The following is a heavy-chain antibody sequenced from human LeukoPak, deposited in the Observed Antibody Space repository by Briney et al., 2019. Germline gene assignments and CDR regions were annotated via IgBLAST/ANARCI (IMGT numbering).Heavy chain of an antibody. J-gene: IGHJ4*02. V-gene: IGHV3-21*01. Sequence: GGSLRLSCAASGFTFSSYSMNWVRQAPGKGLEWVSTITSGSSLIYYADSVKGRFTSSRDNAKNSLYLQMNSLRAEDTAVYYCARDSSGWSRDYWGQGTLVIVSS. D-gene: IGHD6-19*01. CDR3: ARDSSGWSRDY. CDR2: ITSGSSLI. CDR1: GFTFSSYS.